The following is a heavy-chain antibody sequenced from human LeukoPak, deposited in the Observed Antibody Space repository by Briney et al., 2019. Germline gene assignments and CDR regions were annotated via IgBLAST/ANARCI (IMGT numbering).Heavy chain of an antibody. CDR3: ARVHSSSDYYYYYMDV. V-gene: IGHV1-69*13. Sequence: SVKVSCKAAGDTFSSYAISWVRQAPGQGLEWMGGIIPIFGTANYAQKFQGRVTITADESTSTAYMELSSLRSEDTAVYYCARVHSSSDYYYYYMDVWGKGTTVTVSS. J-gene: IGHJ6*03. CDR2: IIPIFGTA. D-gene: IGHD6-6*01. CDR1: GDTFSSYA.